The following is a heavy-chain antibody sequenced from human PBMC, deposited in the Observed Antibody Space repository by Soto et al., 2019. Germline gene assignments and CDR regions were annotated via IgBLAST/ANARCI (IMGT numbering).Heavy chain of an antibody. D-gene: IGHD2-15*01. V-gene: IGHV1-69*01. CDR2: IVPLFGAE. CDR1: GDILSSFG. Sequence: QVRLEQSGSEVKRPGSSVKVSCKASGDILSSFGLSWVRQAPGQGLEWRGGIVPLFGAEYYAQSFQGRVTMTAEESTNTAAMELSSLRSEDTAVYSCAGASLPHCSGGSCYAELAHWGQGTLVIVSS. CDR3: AGASLPHCSGGSCYAELAH. J-gene: IGHJ4*02.